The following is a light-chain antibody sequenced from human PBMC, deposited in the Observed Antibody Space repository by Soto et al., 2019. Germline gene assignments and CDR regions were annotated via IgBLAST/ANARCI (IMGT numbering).Light chain of an antibody. J-gene: IGLJ1*01. CDR3: LSSGGSPTYV. CDR1: SSNVGSYKL. V-gene: IGLV2-23*02. CDR2: EVN. Sequence: QSALTQPASVSGSPGQSITISCTGTSSNVGSYKLVSWYQQHPGKAPTLMIFEVNKPPSGVSNRFSGSKSGNTASLTISGLKVEDEADYYCLSSGGSPTYVFGTGTKLTGL.